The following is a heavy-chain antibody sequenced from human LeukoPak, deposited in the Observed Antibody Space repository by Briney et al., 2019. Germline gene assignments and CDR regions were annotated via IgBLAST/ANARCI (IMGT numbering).Heavy chain of an antibody. CDR3: ARDRGSGWYRGPFDY. J-gene: IGHJ4*02. CDR2: IYYSGST. V-gene: IGHV4-59*01. Sequence: SETLSLTCTVSGGSISSYDWSWIRQPPGKGLEWIGYIYYSGSTNYNPSLKSRVTISVDTSKNQFSLKLSSVTAADTAVYYCARDRGSGWYRGPFDYWGQGTLVTVSS. D-gene: IGHD6-19*01. CDR1: GGSISSYD.